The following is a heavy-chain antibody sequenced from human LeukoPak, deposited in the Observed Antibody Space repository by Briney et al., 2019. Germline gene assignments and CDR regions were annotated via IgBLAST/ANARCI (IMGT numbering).Heavy chain of an antibody. J-gene: IGHJ4*02. D-gene: IGHD6-19*01. CDR2: IKQDGSER. Sequence: PGGSLRLSCAASGFTFSYFWMSWVRRAPGKGLEWVANIKQDGSERYYVDSVKGRFTISRDNAKNSLSLQMNGLRAEDTAVYYCAVRAPAVKCNWGQGTLVTVSS. CDR1: GFTFSYFW. V-gene: IGHV3-7*01. CDR3: AVRAPAVKCN.